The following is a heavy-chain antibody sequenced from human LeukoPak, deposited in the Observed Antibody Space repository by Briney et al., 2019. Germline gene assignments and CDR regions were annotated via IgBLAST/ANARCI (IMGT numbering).Heavy chain of an antibody. D-gene: IGHD3-22*01. Sequence: GGSLRLSCAASGFTFSNHAMSWVRRAPGKGLQWVSAISGGGVAIYYADSVKGRFTISRDNSKNTLYLQMNSLRAEDTAVYYCAKDGFDYYDSSGYYYFNYWGQGTLVTVSS. V-gene: IGHV3-23*01. J-gene: IGHJ4*02. CDR2: ISGGGVAI. CDR3: AKDGFDYYDSSGYYYFNY. CDR1: GFTFSNHA.